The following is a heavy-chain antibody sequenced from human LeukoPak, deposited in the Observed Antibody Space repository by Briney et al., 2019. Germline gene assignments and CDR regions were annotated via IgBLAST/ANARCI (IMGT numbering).Heavy chain of an antibody. D-gene: IGHD1-26*01. V-gene: IGHV3-20*04. CDR3: ARGVGWELLIPFDY. J-gene: IGHJ4*02. CDR2: INWSGGST. CDR1: GFTFDDYG. Sequence: GGSLRLSCAASGFTFDDYGMSWVRQAPGKGLEWVSGINWSGGSTGYADSVKGRFTISRDNAKNSLYLQMNSLRAEGTALYYCARGVGWELLIPFDYWGQGTLVTVSS.